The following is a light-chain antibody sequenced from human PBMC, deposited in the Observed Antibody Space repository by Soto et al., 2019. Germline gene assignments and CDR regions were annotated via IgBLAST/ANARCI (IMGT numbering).Light chain of an antibody. CDR1: RGVSTTY. V-gene: IGKV3-20*01. J-gene: IGKJ2*01. CDR2: GAS. CDR3: QYQGGSPRYT. Sequence: EIVLTQSPDTLSLSPGARATLSCRASRGVSTTYLAWYQQKPGQAPRLFIYGASTRATGIPDRFSGSGSGTEFTLTIHRLEPEDSAVYYCQYQGGSPRYTFGQGTKLEIK.